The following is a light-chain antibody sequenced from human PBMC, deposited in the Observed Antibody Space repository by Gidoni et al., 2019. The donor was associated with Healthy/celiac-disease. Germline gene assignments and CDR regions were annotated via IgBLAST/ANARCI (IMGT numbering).Light chain of an antibody. V-gene: IGLV2-14*01. J-gene: IGLJ3*02. CDR1: SSDVGGYNY. CDR3: SSYTSSSTRV. Sequence: QSALTQPASVSGFPGPSITISCTGTSSDVGGYNYVSWYQQHPGKAPKLMIYEVSNRPSGVSNRFSGSKSGNTASLTISGLQAEDEADYYCSSYTSSSTRVFGGGTKLTVL. CDR2: EVS.